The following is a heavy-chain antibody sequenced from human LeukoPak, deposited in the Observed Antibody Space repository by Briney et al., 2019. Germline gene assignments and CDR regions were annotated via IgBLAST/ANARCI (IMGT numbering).Heavy chain of an antibody. CDR2: ISYDGSNK. J-gene: IGHJ1*01. CDR1: GFTFSSYA. Sequence: GRSLRLSCAASGFTFSSYAMHWVRQAPGKGLEWVAVISYDGSNKYYADSVKGRFTISRDNSKNTLYLQMNSLRAEDTAVYYCAKELGMPAAGWQIQHWGQGTLVSVSS. CDR3: AKELGMPAAGWQIQH. D-gene: IGHD6-13*01. V-gene: IGHV3-30*04.